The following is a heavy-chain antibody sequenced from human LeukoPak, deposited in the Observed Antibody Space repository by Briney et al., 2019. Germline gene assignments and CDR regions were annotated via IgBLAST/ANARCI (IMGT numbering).Heavy chain of an antibody. D-gene: IGHD6-19*01. J-gene: IGHJ4*02. CDR1: GGSISSYY. CDR3: ARSYSSGLEFDY. Sequence: PSETLSLTCTVSGGSISSYYWSWIRQPPGKGLEWIGYIYYSGSTNYNPSLKSRVTISVDTSKNQLSLKLSSVTAADTAVYYCARSYSSGLEFDYWGQGTLVTVSS. CDR2: IYYSGST. V-gene: IGHV4-59*01.